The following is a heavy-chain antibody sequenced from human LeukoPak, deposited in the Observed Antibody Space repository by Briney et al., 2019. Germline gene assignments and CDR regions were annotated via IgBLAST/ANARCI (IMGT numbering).Heavy chain of an antibody. D-gene: IGHD3-10*01. CDR2: IKSKTDGGTT. V-gene: IGHV3-15*01. J-gene: IGHJ4*02. CDR1: GFTFSNAW. CDR3: TLPWGSGSYYDY. Sequence: PGGSLRLSCAASGFTFSNAWMSWVRQAPGKGLEWVGRIKSKTDGGTTDYAAPVKGRFTISRDDSKNTLFLQMNSLRTEDTAVYYCTLPWGSGSYYDYWGQGTLVTVSS.